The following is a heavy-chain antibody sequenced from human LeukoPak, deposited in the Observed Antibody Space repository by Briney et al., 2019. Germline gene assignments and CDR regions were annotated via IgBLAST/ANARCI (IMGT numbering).Heavy chain of an antibody. V-gene: IGHV3-7*03. J-gene: IGHJ4*02. D-gene: IGHD3-9*01. CDR2: IKQDGSEK. CDR3: ARDHYDILIRDY. Sequence: GGSLRLSCAASGFTFSSDWMSWVRQAPGKGLEGVANIKQDGSEKYYVDSVKGRFTISRDNAKNSLYLQLNSLSAEDTAVYYCARDHYDILIRDYWGQGTLVTVSS. CDR1: GFTFSSDW.